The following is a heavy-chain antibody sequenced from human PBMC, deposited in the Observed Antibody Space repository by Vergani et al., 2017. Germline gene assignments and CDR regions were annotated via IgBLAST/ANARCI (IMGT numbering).Heavy chain of an antibody. Sequence: QVQLQESGPGLVKPSETLTLTCDVSDSSIMTNPYWGWFRQSPGKGLEWIWCIHHSGDTHYNSSLKRRVSISIVSRSKFSLSLTSVTAADSAIDYCSRHRCSGGFFPSSYFYVMDVWGHGTTVTVSS. CDR3: SRHRCSGGFFPSSYFYVMDV. D-gene: IGHD3-10*02. J-gene: IGHJ6*02. CDR2: IHHSGDT. CDR1: DSSIMTNPY. V-gene: IGHV4-38-2*01.